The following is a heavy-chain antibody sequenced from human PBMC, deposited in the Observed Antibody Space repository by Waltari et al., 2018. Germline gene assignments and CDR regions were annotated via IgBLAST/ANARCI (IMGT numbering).Heavy chain of an antibody. CDR1: GSTFLDYF. CDR3: APLPGGSGQTFDY. CDR2: IDPEDGET. V-gene: IGHV1-69-2*01. D-gene: IGHD3-10*01. J-gene: IGHJ4*02. Sequence: EVELVQSGAEVKKPGATAKISCKASGSTFLDYFMHWVQQAPGKGLEWMGRIDPEDGETVYSEKFQGRVTITADTSTDTAYMELSSLTSGDTAVYYCAPLPGGSGQTFDYWGQGTLVTVSS.